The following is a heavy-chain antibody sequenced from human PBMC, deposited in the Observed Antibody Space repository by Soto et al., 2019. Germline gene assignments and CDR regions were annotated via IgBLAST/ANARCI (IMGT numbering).Heavy chain of an antibody. J-gene: IGHJ6*02. V-gene: IGHV4-34*01. Sequence: NPSETLSLTXAVYGGSFSGYYWSWIRQPPGKGLEWIGEINHSGSTNYNPSLKSRVTISVDTSKNQFSLKLSSVTAADTAVYYCARSLWFGELLGTGSYYYYYGMDVWGQGTTVTVSS. CDR2: INHSGST. D-gene: IGHD3-10*01. CDR3: ARSLWFGELLGTGSYYYYYGMDV. CDR1: GGSFSGYY.